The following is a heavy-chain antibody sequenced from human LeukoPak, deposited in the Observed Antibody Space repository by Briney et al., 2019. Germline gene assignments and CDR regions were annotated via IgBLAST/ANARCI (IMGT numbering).Heavy chain of an antibody. J-gene: IGHJ3*02. D-gene: IGHD4-17*01. Sequence: SVKVSCKVSGGTFSSYAISWVRQAPGQGLEWMGGIIPIFGTANYAQKFQGRVTITADESTSTAYMELSSLRSEDTAVYYCARDTAMVAGAWDDYGDYVDAFDIWGQGTMVTVSS. V-gene: IGHV1-69*01. CDR3: ARDTAMVAGAWDDYGDYVDAFDI. CDR2: IIPIFGTA. CDR1: GGTFSSYA.